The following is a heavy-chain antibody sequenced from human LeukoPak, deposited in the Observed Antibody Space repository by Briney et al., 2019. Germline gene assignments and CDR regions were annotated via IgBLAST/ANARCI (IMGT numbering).Heavy chain of an antibody. Sequence: GGSLRLSCAASGFTVNSNYMSWVRQAPGKGLEWVSVVYSGDRTYYADSVKGRFTTSRDDSTNTLYLLMNSLRAEDTAVYYCAKDELLLGAFDIWGQGTMVTVSS. CDR1: GFTVNSNY. J-gene: IGHJ3*02. CDR2: VYSGDRT. D-gene: IGHD2-15*01. V-gene: IGHV3-66*01. CDR3: AKDELLLGAFDI.